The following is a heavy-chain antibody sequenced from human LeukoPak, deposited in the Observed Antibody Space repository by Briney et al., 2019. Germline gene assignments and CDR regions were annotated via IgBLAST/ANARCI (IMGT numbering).Heavy chain of an antibody. CDR3: ARVTGYMIEDYFDY. J-gene: IGHJ4*02. V-gene: IGHV4-59*01. D-gene: IGHD3-22*01. Sequence: SETLSLTCTVSGGSISTYYWSWIRQPPGKGLEWIGYIYYSGSTNYKPSLKSRVTISVETSKNQFPLKLRSVTAADTAVYYCARVTGYMIEDYFDYWGQGTLVTVSS. CDR2: IYYSGST. CDR1: GGSISTYY.